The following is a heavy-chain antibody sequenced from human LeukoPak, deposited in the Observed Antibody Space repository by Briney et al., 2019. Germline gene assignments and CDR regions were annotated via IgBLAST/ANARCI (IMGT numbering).Heavy chain of an antibody. CDR1: GSSIGNSHYY. D-gene: IGHD3-3*01. CDR2: IYYSGST. Sequence: SETLSLTCTVSGSSIGNSHYYWGWIRQPPGKGLEWIGSIYYSGSTYYSPSLKSRVTISVDTSKNQFSLKLSSVTAADTAVYYWARHWGYDFWSGYSPWGQGTLVTVSS. V-gene: IGHV4-39*01. J-gene: IGHJ5*02. CDR3: ARHWGYDFWSGYSP.